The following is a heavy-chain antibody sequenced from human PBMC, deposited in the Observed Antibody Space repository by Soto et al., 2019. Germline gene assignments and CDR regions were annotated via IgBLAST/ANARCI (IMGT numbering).Heavy chain of an antibody. V-gene: IGHV4-59*01. CDR1: GGSISGYY. D-gene: IGHD3-10*01. CDR2: MYNTGST. J-gene: IGHJ5*02. CDR3: ARDPGSGSYYGWFDP. Sequence: SETLSFTCTVSGGSISGYYWSWIRQPPGKGLEWIGYMYNTGSTVYNPSLKSRVTISVDTSKNQFSLKLNSVTAADTAVYYCARDPGSGSYYGWFDPWGQGTLVTVS.